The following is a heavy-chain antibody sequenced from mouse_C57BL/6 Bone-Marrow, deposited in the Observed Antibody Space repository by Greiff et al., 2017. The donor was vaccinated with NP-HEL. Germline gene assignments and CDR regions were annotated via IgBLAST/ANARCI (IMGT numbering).Heavy chain of an antibody. CDR1: GFSFNTYA. J-gene: IGHJ2*01. CDR3: VRQCYDGYYLDY. Sequence: EVKLVESGGGLVQPKGSLKLSCAASGFSFNTYAMNWVRQAPGKGLEWVARIRSKSNNYATYYADSLKDRFTISRDDSESMLYLQMNNLKTEDTAMYDGVRQCYDGYYLDYWGQGTTLTVSS. CDR2: IRSKSNNYAT. D-gene: IGHD2-3*01. V-gene: IGHV10-1*01.